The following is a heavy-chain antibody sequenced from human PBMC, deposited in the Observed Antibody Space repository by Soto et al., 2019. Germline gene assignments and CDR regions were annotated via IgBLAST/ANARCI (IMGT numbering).Heavy chain of an antibody. CDR2: INGGSNQT. D-gene: IGHD6-25*01. Sequence: QLVESGGALVKPGGSLRLSCAASGFKFSDFFMSWIRQAPGKGLEWIGHINGGSNQTQYVDSVRGRFTISRDNAKNLMFLQMDSLRPAAPAVYYCARGPHSLAQRGPEGGQGTLVNVSS. V-gene: IGHV3-11*06. J-gene: IGHJ4*02. CDR1: GFKFSDFF. CDR3: ARGPHSLAQRGPE.